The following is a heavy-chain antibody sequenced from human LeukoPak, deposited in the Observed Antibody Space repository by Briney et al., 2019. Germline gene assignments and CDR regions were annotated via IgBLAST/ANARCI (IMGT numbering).Heavy chain of an antibody. CDR3: ARDRLYAAAARFDY. CDR2: INPNSGGT. V-gene: IGHV1-2*02. CDR1: GYTFTGYY. J-gene: IGHJ4*02. D-gene: IGHD6-13*01. Sequence: GASVKVSCKASGYTFTGYYMHWVRQAPGQGLEWMGWINPNSGGTNYAQKFQGRVTMTRDTSISTAYMELRSLRSDDTAVYYCARDRLYAAAARFDYWGQGTLVTVSS.